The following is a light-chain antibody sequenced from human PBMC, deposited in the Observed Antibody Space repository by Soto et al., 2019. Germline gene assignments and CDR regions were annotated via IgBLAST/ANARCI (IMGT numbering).Light chain of an antibody. Sequence: EIVMTQSPATLSVSPGERATLSCRASQSVSSNLSWYQQKPGHAPRLLIYGASTRTTGIPARFSGSGSGTEFTLTIGSLQSEDFSVYYCQQYNNWPPYTFGQGTQLEIK. V-gene: IGKV3-15*01. CDR2: GAS. J-gene: IGKJ2*01. CDR3: QQYNNWPPYT. CDR1: QSVSSN.